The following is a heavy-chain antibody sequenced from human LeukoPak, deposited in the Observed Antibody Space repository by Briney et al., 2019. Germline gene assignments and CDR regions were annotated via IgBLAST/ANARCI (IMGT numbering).Heavy chain of an antibody. D-gene: IGHD3-22*01. CDR1: GFTFNIYA. Sequence: QPGGSLRLSCAASGFTFNIYAMSWVRLAPGKGLQWVASMCGSAGCTFYADFVEGRFTISRDNSKNILYLEMNSLRAEDTAIYYCARDRPNYHESNGHYYDRDGDHWGQGTPVTVSS. J-gene: IGHJ5*02. CDR3: ARDRPNYHESNGHYYDRDGDH. CDR2: MCGSAGCT. V-gene: IGHV3-23*01.